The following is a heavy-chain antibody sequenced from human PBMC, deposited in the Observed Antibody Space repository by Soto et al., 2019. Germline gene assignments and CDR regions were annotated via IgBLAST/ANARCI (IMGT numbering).Heavy chain of an antibody. CDR1: GFTFSSYG. CDR2: ISYDGSNK. CDR3: AKDLGGIWGSYRYPNDY. J-gene: IGHJ4*02. D-gene: IGHD3-16*02. V-gene: IGHV3-30*18. Sequence: QVQLVESGGGVVQPGRSLRLSCAASGFTFSSYGMHWVRQAPGKGLEWVAVISYDGSNKYYADSVKGRFTISRDNSKNTLYLQMNSLRADDTAVYYCAKDLGGIWGSYRYPNDYWGQGTLVTVSS.